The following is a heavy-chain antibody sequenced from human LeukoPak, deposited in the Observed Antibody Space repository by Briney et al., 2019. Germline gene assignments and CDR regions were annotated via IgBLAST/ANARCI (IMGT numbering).Heavy chain of an antibody. CDR1: RFTFTTYW. CDR3: ARTYSGRFEY. J-gene: IGHJ4*02. CDR2: INQDGSEK. D-gene: IGHD5-12*01. Sequence: PGGSLRLSCAASRFTFTTYWMTWVRQAPGKGLEWAANINQDGSEKYYVDSVKGRFTISRDNAKNSLFLQMNSLRAEDTAIYYCARTYSGRFEYWGQGTLVTVSS. V-gene: IGHV3-7*05.